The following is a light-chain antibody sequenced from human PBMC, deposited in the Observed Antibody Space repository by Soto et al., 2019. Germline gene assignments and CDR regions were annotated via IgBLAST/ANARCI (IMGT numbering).Light chain of an antibody. J-gene: IGKJ3*01. CDR2: GAS. V-gene: IGKV3-15*01. CDR1: QSVSSN. CDR3: QQYNNWPAT. Sequence: ELVMTQSQATLSVSPGERATLSCRASQSVSSNLAWYQQKPGQAPRLLIYGASTRATGIPARFSGSGSGTEFTLTFSSLQSEDFAVYYCQQYNNWPATFGPGTKVDIK.